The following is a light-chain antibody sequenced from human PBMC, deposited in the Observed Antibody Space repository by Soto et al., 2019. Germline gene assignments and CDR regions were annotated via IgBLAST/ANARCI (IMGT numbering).Light chain of an antibody. CDR2: EVS. CDR1: SSDVGGYNY. CDR3: SSYTSSSTPYV. J-gene: IGLJ1*01. Sequence: QSALTQPASVSGSPGQSITISCTGTSSDVGGYNYVSWYQQHPGKAPKLMIYEVSNRPSGVSNRFSGSKSGNTASLTISGLQXXXXXXXYXSSYTSSSTPYVFGTGTKLTVL. V-gene: IGLV2-14*01.